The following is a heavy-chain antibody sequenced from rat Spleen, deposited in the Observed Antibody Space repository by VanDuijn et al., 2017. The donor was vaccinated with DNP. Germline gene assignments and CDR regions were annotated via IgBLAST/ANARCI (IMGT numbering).Heavy chain of an antibody. CDR2: ISNTGDST. D-gene: IGHD1-1*01. V-gene: IGHV5-46*01. CDR3: TRYYDSFDY. CDR1: GFTFSSFP. J-gene: IGHJ2*01. Sequence: EVQLVESGGGLAQPGRSLKLSCAASGFTFSSFPMAWVRQAPTKGLDWVATISNTGDSTYYRDSVKGRFTISRDNAKPTLYLQMDSLRSEDTATYYCTRYYDSFDYWGQGVMVTVSS.